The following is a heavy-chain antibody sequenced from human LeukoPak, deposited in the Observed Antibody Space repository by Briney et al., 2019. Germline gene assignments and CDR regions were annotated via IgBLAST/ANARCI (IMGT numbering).Heavy chain of an antibody. V-gene: IGHV3-74*01. CDR2: INSDGSST. Sequence: GGSLRLSCAASGFTFSSYWMHWVRHAPGKGLVWVSRINSDGSSTSYADSVKGRFTISRDNAKNTLYLQMNSLRAEDTAVYYCARVPAGVIGMKDAFDIWGQGTMVTVSS. CDR3: ARVPAGVIGMKDAFDI. D-gene: IGHD3-16*02. CDR1: GFTFSSYW. J-gene: IGHJ3*02.